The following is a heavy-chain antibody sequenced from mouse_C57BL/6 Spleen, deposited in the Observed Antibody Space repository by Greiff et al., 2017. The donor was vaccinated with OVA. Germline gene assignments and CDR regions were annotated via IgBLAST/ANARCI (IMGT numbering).Heavy chain of an antibody. CDR1: GFTFSSYA. CDR2: ISSGGDYI. CDR3: TRDEGLGRGFAY. J-gene: IGHJ3*01. D-gene: IGHD4-1*01. V-gene: IGHV5-9-1*02. Sequence: EVQLVESGEGLVKPGGSLKLSCAASGFTFSSYAMSWVRQTPEKRLEWVAYISSGGDYIYYADTVKGRFTISRDNARNTLYLQMSSLKSEDTAMYYCTRDEGLGRGFAYWGQGTLVTVSA.